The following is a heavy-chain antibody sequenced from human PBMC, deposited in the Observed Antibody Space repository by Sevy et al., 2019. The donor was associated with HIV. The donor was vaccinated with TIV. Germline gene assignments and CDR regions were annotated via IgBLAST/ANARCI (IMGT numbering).Heavy chain of an antibody. J-gene: IGHJ5*01. CDR2: IWYDGRTK. D-gene: IGHD1-1*01. CDR1: GFTFRSFS. CDR3: ARDSARVIVPTAGFDS. V-gene: IGHV3-33*01. Sequence: GGSLRLSCSASGFTFRSFSMHWVRQAPGKGLEWVAAIWYDGRTKQYADSVKGRFTISRDNSKNMLNLEMNSLRAEDTALYFCARDSARVIVPTAGFDSWGQGTVVIVSS.